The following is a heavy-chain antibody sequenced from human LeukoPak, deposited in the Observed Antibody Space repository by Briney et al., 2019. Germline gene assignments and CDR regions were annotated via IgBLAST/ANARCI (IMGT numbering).Heavy chain of an antibody. V-gene: IGHV3-30*04. CDR3: AKDVAAHRMD. Sequence: GGSLRLSCAASGFTFSGYAMHWVRQAPGTGLEWVAVISYDGTSKYYADSLKGRFTISRDNSNNTLYLQMNSLRAEDTAVNYCAKDVAAHRMDWGQGTLVTVSS. CDR1: GFTFSGYA. J-gene: IGHJ4*02. D-gene: IGHD6-13*01. CDR2: ISYDGTSK.